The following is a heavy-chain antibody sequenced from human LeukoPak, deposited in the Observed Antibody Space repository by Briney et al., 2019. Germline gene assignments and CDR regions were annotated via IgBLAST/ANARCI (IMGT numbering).Heavy chain of an antibody. J-gene: IGHJ4*02. V-gene: IGHV4-4*07. Sequence: SETLSLTCTVSGGSISSYYWSWIRQPAGQGLEWNGRIYTSGSTNYNPSLKSRVAMSVDTSKNQFSLKLSSVTAADTAVYYCARSSMVRGVIITYYFDYWGQGTLVTVSS. CDR2: IYTSGST. CDR1: GGSISSYY. D-gene: IGHD3-10*01. CDR3: ARSSMVRGVIITYYFDY.